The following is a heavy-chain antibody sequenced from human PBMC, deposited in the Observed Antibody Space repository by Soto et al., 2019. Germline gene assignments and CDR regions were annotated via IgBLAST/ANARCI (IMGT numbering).Heavy chain of an antibody. Sequence: QVQLVESGGGVVQPGRSLRLSCAASGFTFSSYAMHWVRQAPGKGLEWVAVISYDGSNKYYADSVKGRFTISRVNSKNTLYLQMNSARAADTAVYYCARDRLRYNWNDFPYYYYGMDVWGQGTTVTVSS. V-gene: IGHV3-30-3*01. CDR1: GFTFSSYA. CDR2: ISYDGSNK. CDR3: ARDRLRYNWNDFPYYYYGMDV. J-gene: IGHJ6*02. D-gene: IGHD1-1*01.